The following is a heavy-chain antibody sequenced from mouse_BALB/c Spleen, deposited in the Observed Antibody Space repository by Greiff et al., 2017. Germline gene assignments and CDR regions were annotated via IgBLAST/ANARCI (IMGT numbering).Heavy chain of an antibody. Sequence: VKLVESGGGLVKPGGSLKLSCAASGFTFSDYYMYWVRQTPEKRLEWVATISDGGSYTYYPDSVKGRFTISRDNAKNNLYLQMSSLKSEDTAMYYCARALGSSYDYYAMDYWGQGTSVTVSS. CDR3: ARALGSSYDYYAMDY. J-gene: IGHJ4*01. CDR1: GFTFSDYY. CDR2: ISDGGSYT. D-gene: IGHD1-1*01. V-gene: IGHV5-4*02.